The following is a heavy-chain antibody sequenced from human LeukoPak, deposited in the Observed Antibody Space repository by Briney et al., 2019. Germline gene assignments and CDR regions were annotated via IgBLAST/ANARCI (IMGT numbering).Heavy chain of an antibody. D-gene: IGHD2-15*01. CDR1: GFIFSGSE. Sequence: GGSLRLSCAASGFIFSGSEMNWVRQAPGKGLEWILYINDKGSPIQYADSVKGRFIISRDNAKNSLYLQMNSLRAEDTAVYYCAKDSGGWSLSWGQGTLVTVSS. V-gene: IGHV3-48*03. CDR2: INDKGSPI. J-gene: IGHJ5*02. CDR3: AKDSGGWSLS.